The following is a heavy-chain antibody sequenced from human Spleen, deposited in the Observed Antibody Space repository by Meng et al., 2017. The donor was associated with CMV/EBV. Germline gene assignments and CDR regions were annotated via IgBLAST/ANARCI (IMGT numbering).Heavy chain of an antibody. CDR2: INPKSGGT. Sequence: ASVKVSCKTSGYTFTGHYMHWVRQAPGQGLEWMGFINPKSGGTNYAQKFQGRVTMTSDTSISTIYMEMSRLRSDDTAVYYCARIPRNYETTDVWGQGTTVTVSS. CDR1: GYTFTGHY. V-gene: IGHV1-2*02. CDR3: ARIPRNYETTDV. D-gene: IGHD3-3*01. J-gene: IGHJ6*02.